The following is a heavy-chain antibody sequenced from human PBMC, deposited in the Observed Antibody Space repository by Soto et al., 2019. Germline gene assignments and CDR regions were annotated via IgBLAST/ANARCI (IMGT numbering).Heavy chain of an antibody. J-gene: IGHJ4*02. Sequence: EVQLVESGGGLVQPGGSLRLSCAASGFTLSSYSMNWVRQAPGKGLEWVSYISSSSSTIYYADSVKGRFTISRDNAKNSLWLQMNSLREEDTAVYYCARGGAYKIDYWGQGTLVTVSS. CDR2: ISSSSSTI. D-gene: IGHD1-20*01. CDR3: ARGGAYKIDY. V-gene: IGHV3-48*02. CDR1: GFTLSSYS.